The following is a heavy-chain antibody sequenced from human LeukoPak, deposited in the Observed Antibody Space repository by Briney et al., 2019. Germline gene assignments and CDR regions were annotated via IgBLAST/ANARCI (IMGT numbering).Heavy chain of an antibody. CDR2: INHSGST. V-gene: IGHV4-34*01. CDR3: ARLHIVVEENWFDP. D-gene: IGHD2-2*01. J-gene: IGHJ5*02. CDR1: GGSFSGYY. Sequence: SETLSLTCAVYGGSFSGYYWSWIRQPPGKGLEWIGEINHSGSTNYNPSLKSRVTIPVDTSKNQFSLKLSSVTAADTAVYYCARLHIVVEENWFDPWGQGTLVTVSS.